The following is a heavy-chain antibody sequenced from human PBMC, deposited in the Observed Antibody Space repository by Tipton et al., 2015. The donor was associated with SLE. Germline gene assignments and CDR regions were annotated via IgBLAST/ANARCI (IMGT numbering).Heavy chain of an antibody. CDR2: IDPGDSYT. CDR1: GYSFTTFW. J-gene: IGHJ6*02. V-gene: IGHV5-10-1*01. CDR3: ARAYGTGRSYYFYGVDV. D-gene: IGHD3-10*01. Sequence: QLVQSGAEVKQPGESLTISCKASGYSFTTFWISWVRQMPGKGLEWMGRIDPGDSYTDYSPSFQGHVTVSVDKSISTAYLHWGSLKASDSAMYYCARAYGTGRSYYFYGVDVWGQGTTVTVSS.